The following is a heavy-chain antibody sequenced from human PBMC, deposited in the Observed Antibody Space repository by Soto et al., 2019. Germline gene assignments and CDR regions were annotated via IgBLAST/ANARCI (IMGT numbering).Heavy chain of an antibody. Sequence: SETLSLTCTVSGGSINTYYWNWIRQPPGKGLQWIGYIYYSGSTNYNPSLKSRVTISVDTSKTQISLKLSSVTAADTAIYYCARANWGFDSWGQGTLVTVSS. J-gene: IGHJ4*02. V-gene: IGHV4-59*08. CDR2: IYYSGST. D-gene: IGHD7-27*01. CDR3: ARANWGFDS. CDR1: GGSINTYY.